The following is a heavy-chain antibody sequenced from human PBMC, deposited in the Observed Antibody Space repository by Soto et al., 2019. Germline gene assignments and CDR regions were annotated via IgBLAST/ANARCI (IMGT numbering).Heavy chain of an antibody. CDR1: GFIFSNSN. D-gene: IGHD2-21*02. CDR3: ARPSCGGDCYSPVY. V-gene: IGHV3-48*01. J-gene: IGHJ4*02. Sequence: EVQLVESGGGLVQPGGSLRLSCAASGFIFSNSNMHWVRQAPGEGLEWVSYISSSSNTIYYADSVKGRFTISRDNAKNSLYLQMNSLRAEDTAVYYRARPSCGGDCYSPVYWGQGTLVTVSS. CDR2: ISSSSNTI.